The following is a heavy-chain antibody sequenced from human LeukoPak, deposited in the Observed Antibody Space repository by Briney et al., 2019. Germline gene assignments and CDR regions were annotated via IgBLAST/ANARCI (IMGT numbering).Heavy chain of an antibody. J-gene: IGHJ4*02. Sequence: GGSLRLSCSASGFTFSSHAMHWVRQAPGKGLEYVSAISSNGGSTYYADSVKGRLTISRDNSKNTLYLQMSSLRPEDTAVYFCVKRYSSGWYFDYWGQGTLVTVSS. CDR3: VKRYSSGWYFDY. CDR1: GFTFSSHA. D-gene: IGHD6-19*01. CDR2: ISSNGGST. V-gene: IGHV3-64D*06.